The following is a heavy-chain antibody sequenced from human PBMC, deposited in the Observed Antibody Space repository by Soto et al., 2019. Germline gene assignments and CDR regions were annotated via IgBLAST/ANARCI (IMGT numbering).Heavy chain of an antibody. Sequence: QITLKESGPTLVRPAQTLTLTCAFSGFSLTTYDMGVAWLRQPPGKALEWLALIYWDDDKRYSPSLKDRLAISKDTSINQVVLTITNMDPGDTATYFCAHAGDYDLLTFDHWGPGTLVTVSS. CDR1: GFSLTTYDMG. CDR2: IYWDDDK. CDR3: AHAGDYDLLTFDH. D-gene: IGHD4-17*01. V-gene: IGHV2-5*02. J-gene: IGHJ4*02.